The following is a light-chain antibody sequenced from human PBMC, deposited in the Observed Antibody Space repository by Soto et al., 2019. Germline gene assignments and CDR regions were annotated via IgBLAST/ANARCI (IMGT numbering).Light chain of an antibody. CDR2: DVS. CDR3: NSYTTSDAYV. J-gene: IGLJ1*01. V-gene: IGLV2-14*01. CDR1: SSDVGAYNY. Sequence: QSVLTQPASVSGSPGQSITISCTGTSSDVGAYNYVSWYQQHPGKAPKLMIYDVSNRPSGVSNRFSGSKSGNTASLTISGLHAEDEADYYCNSYTTSDAYVFGAGTKVTVL.